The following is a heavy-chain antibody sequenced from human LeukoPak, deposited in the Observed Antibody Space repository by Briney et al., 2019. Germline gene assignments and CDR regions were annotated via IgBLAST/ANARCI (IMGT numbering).Heavy chain of an antibody. V-gene: IGHV3-64*04. Sequence: GGSLRLSCSASGFTFSGYPMHWVRQAPGKGLEYVSAIGSNGENTYYADSVKGRFTISRDNAKNSLYLQMNSLRAEDTGVYYCARDPPDYWGQGILVTVSS. CDR3: ARDPPDY. CDR2: IGSNGENT. CDR1: GFTFSGYP. J-gene: IGHJ4*02.